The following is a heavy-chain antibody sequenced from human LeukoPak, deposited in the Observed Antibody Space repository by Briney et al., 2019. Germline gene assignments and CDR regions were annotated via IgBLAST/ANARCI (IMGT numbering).Heavy chain of an antibody. V-gene: IGHV1-2*02. J-gene: IGHJ3*02. CDR1: GYTFTGYY. Sequence: ASVKVSCKASGYTFTGYYMHWVRQAPRQGLEWMGWIYPNSGGTNYAQKFQGRVTMTRDTSISTGYMELSSLRSDDTAVYYCARGIAVAPGDTFDIWGQGTRVTVSS. CDR2: IYPNSGGT. D-gene: IGHD6-19*01. CDR3: ARGIAVAPGDTFDI.